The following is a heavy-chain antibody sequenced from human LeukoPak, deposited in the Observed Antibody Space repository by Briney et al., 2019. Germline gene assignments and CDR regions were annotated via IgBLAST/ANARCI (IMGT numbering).Heavy chain of an antibody. D-gene: IGHD6-19*01. CDR2: IIPIFGTA. Sequence: SVKVSCKASGGTFSSYAISWVRQAPGQGLEWMGGIIPIFGTANYAQKFQGRVTITADESTSTAYMELSSLRSEDAAVYYCASHPPSSGWPNLAFTVYFDYWGQGTLVTVSS. J-gene: IGHJ4*02. CDR1: GGTFSSYA. V-gene: IGHV1-69*13. CDR3: ASHPPSSGWPNLAFTVYFDY.